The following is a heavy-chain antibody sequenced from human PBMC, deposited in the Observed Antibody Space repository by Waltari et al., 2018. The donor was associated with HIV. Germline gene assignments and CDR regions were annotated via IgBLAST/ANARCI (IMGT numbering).Heavy chain of an antibody. CDR3: ARGGTARRRWFDP. D-gene: IGHD6-6*01. Sequence: EVQLVQSGAEVKKPGESLTISCKGSGYSFTTYWLGWVRQMPGKGLEWMGIIYPADSESRYSPSFQDQVTISADKSINTAYLQWSSLKASDTAMYYCARGGTARRRWFDPWGQGTLVTVSS. V-gene: IGHV5-51*03. J-gene: IGHJ5*02. CDR2: IYPADSES. CDR1: GYSFTTYW.